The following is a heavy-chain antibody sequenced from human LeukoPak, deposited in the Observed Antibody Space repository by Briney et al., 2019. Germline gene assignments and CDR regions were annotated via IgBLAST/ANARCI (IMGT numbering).Heavy chain of an antibody. CDR3: ARVQGDYYDSSGYPDY. V-gene: IGHV4-31*03. D-gene: IGHD3-22*01. CDR2: IYYSGST. Sequence: SETLSLTCTVSGGSISSDGYYWSWIRQHPGKGLEWIGYIYYSGSTYYNPSLKSRVTISVDTSKNQFSLKLSSVTAADTAVYYCARVQGDYYDSSGYPDYWGQGTLVTVSS. CDR1: GGSISSDGYY. J-gene: IGHJ4*02.